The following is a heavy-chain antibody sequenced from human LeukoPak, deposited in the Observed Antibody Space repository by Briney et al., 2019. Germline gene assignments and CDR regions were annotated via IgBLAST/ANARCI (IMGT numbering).Heavy chain of an antibody. D-gene: IGHD2-15*01. CDR2: ISGSGGST. J-gene: IGHJ4*02. CDR3: AKSGLNRFDY. Sequence: GGSLRLSCAASGFTFSNAWMSWVRQAPGKGLEWVSGISGSGGSTYYADSVKGRFTISRDDSKNTLYLQMNSLRVDDTAVYYCAKSGLNRFDYWGQGTLVTVSS. V-gene: IGHV3-23*01. CDR1: GFTFSNAW.